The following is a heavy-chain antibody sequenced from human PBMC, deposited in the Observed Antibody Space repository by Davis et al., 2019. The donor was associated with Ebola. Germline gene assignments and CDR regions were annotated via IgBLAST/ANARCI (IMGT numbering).Heavy chain of an antibody. Sequence: PSETLSLTCAVYGGSFSDYSWSWIRQPPGKGLEWIGEINHSGSTHYKPSLKSRVTISVDTSKNQFSLKLSSVTAADTAVYYCASCSGGSCYRFDYWGQGTLVTVSS. V-gene: IGHV4-34*01. J-gene: IGHJ4*02. CDR3: ASCSGGSCYRFDY. CDR1: GGSFSDYS. D-gene: IGHD2-15*01. CDR2: INHSGST.